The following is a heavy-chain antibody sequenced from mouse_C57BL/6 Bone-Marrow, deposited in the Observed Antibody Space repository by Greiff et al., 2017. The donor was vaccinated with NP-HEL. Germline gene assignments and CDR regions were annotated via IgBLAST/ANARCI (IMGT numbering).Heavy chain of an antibody. D-gene: IGHD1-1*01. Sequence: EVKVVESGGDLVKPGGSLKLSCAASGFTFSSYGMSWVRQTPDKRLEWVATISSGGSYTYYPDSVKGRFTISRDNAKNTLYLQMSSLKSEDTAMYYCARPALYYGSQLRYFDVWGTGTTVTVSS. V-gene: IGHV5-6*01. CDR2: ISSGGSYT. CDR3: ARPALYYGSQLRYFDV. J-gene: IGHJ1*03. CDR1: GFTFSSYG.